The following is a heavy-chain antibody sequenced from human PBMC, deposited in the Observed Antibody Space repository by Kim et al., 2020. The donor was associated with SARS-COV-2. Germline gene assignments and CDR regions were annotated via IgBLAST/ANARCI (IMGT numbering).Heavy chain of an antibody. CDR1: GYTFTSFA. Sequence: ASVKVSCKASGYTFTSFAIHWVRQAPGQGLEWMGWINAGTANTKYSQKFQGRVTITRDTSASTAYMELSSLRSEDTAVYYCARDHRCCSSTRCYGEAIDYWGQGTLVTVSS. CDR2: INAGTANT. D-gene: IGHD2-2*01. J-gene: IGHJ4*02. CDR3: ARDHRCCSSTRCYGEAIDY. V-gene: IGHV1-3*01.